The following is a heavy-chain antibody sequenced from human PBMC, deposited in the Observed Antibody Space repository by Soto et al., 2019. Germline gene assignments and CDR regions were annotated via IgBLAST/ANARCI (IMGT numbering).Heavy chain of an antibody. V-gene: IGHV1-18*01. CDR2: ISAYNGNT. J-gene: IGHJ6*02. CDR1: GYSFTSYG. Sequence: PGESLKISCKGSGYSFTSYGISWVRQAPGQGLEWMGWISAYNGNTNYAQKLQGRVTMTTDTSTSTAYMELRSLRSDDTAVFYCARELPSSSWYYYYYGMDVWGQGTTVTVSS. D-gene: IGHD6-13*01. CDR3: ARELPSSSWYYYYYGMDV.